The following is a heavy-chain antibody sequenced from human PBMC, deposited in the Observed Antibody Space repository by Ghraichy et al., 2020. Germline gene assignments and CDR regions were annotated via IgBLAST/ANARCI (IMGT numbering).Heavy chain of an antibody. CDR2: ISYDGTKK. CDR3: AKDYDAHCGGDCSFFDY. D-gene: IGHD2-21*02. V-gene: IGHV3-33*05. CDR1: GFTFRSYG. Sequence: GGSLRLSCAVSGFTFRSYGMHWVCQAPGKGLEWLAVISYDGTKKDYAGSVKGRFTISRDNSKNTLYLQMNSLRGEDTAVYYCAKDYDAHCGGDCSFFDYWGQGTLVTVSS. J-gene: IGHJ4*02.